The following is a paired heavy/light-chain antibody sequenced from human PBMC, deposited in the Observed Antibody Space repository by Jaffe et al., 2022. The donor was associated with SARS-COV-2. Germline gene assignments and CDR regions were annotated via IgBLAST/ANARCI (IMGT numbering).Light chain of an antibody. CDR2: GVY. J-gene: IGKJ2*01. CDR1: QSVSSN. V-gene: IGKV3-15*01. CDR3: QQYNNWPYT. Sequence: EIVMTQSPATLSVSPGKRATLSCRASQSVSSNLAWYQQKPGQAPRLLIFGVYTRATGIPARFSGSGSGTEFTLTISSLQSEDFAVYYCQQYNNWPYTFGQGTKLEIK.
Heavy chain of an antibody. D-gene: IGHD2-8*01. J-gene: IGHJ4*02. CDR2: ISSSSTYI. CDR3: ARDPHTYATSSAL. CDR1: GFTFGDYS. Sequence: EVRLVESGGGLVKPGGSLRLSCAASGFTFGDYSMNWVRQAPGRGLEWVSSISSSSTYINYADSVKGRFTISRDNAKNSLYLHMSSLRAEDTAFYYCARDPHTYATSSALWGQGTLVTVSS. V-gene: IGHV3-21*01.